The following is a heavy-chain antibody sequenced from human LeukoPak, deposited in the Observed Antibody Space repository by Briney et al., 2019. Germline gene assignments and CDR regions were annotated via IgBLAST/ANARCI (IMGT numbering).Heavy chain of an antibody. CDR2: ITDSGGTS. V-gene: IGHV3-23*01. CDR1: GFTFSSCA. CDR3: AKESTQVIEVYFDS. D-gene: IGHD2/OR15-2a*01. J-gene: IGHJ4*02. Sequence: GGSLRLSCTASGFTFSSCAMSWVRQAPGKGLQWVSTITDSGGTSYYADSVKGRFTISRDNSKNTLYLEMNSLRADDTAVYFCAKESTQVIEVYFDSWGQGTLVTVSS.